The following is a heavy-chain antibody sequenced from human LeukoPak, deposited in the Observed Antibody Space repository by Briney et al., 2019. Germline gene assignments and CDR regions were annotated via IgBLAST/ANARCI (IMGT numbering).Heavy chain of an antibody. J-gene: IGHJ4*02. D-gene: IGHD4-23*01. CDR1: GFTFGYYW. CDR3: TRDPGNSPDY. CDR2: VNSDGTRT. V-gene: IGHV3-74*01. Sequence: GGSLRLSCAGSGFTFGYYWMHWVRQAPGKGLVWVSRVNSDGTRTSYADSVKGRFTISRDNAKNTLYLQMNSLRAEDTAVYYCTRDPGNSPDYWGQGTLVTVSS.